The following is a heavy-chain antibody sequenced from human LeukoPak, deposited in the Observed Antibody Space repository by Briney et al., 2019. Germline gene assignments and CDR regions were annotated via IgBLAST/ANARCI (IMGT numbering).Heavy chain of an antibody. CDR3: VREYSRSVVAGSRPDL. J-gene: IGHJ4*02. D-gene: IGHD2-21*01. CDR1: GGSISSSSYY. Sequence: SETLSLTCSVSGGSISSSSYYWGWLRQSPGKGLEWIGSMYYRGTTYQNSSLKSRVTPSKDTSNNQFSLKLTSVTAADTAVYYCVREYSRSVVAGSRPDLWGQGLLVTVSS. CDR2: MYYRGTT. V-gene: IGHV4-39*02.